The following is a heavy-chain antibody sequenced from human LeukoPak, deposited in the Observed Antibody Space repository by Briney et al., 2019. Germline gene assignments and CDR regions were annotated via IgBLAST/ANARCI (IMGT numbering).Heavy chain of an antibody. CDR3: ARRRLRSHYFDY. Sequence: SETLSLTCAVYGGSFSGYYWSWIRQPPGKGLEWIGEINHSGSTNYNPSLKSRVTISVDASKNQFSLKLSSVTAADTAVYHCARRRLRSHYFDYWGQGTLVTVSS. J-gene: IGHJ4*02. V-gene: IGHV4-34*01. D-gene: IGHD5/OR15-5a*01. CDR2: INHSGST. CDR1: GGSFSGYY.